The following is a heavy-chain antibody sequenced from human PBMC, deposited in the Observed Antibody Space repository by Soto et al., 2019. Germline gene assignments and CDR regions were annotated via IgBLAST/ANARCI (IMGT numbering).Heavy chain of an antibody. Sequence: KTSETLSLTCTVSGDSITRTYYYWGWIRQSPGKGLEWIGSIYYGGNTYHNPSLRSRVTISVDTSKNQFSLNLRSVTAADTAVYYCALGRGYRWNDFYFDYWGQGTLVTVSS. D-gene: IGHD1-20*01. V-gene: IGHV4-39*01. CDR3: ALGRGYRWNDFYFDY. CDR2: IYYGGNT. J-gene: IGHJ4*02. CDR1: GDSITRTYYY.